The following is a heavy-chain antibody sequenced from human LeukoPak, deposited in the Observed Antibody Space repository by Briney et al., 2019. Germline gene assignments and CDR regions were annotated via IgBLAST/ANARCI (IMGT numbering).Heavy chain of an antibody. CDR3: ARDLYRDSLPVSWFDP. CDR1: GYTFTSYG. V-gene: IGHV1-18*01. Sequence: GASVKVSCKASGYTFTSYGISWVRQAPGRGLEWMGWISDYNGNTNYAQKLQGRVTMTTDTSTSTAYMELRSLRSDDTAVYYCARDLYRDSLPVSWFDPWGQGTLVTVSS. D-gene: IGHD4-11*01. J-gene: IGHJ5*02. CDR2: ISDYNGNT.